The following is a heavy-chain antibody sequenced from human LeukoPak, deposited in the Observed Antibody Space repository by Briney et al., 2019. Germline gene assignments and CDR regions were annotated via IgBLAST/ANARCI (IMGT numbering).Heavy chain of an antibody. Sequence: SETLSLTCNVSGGSISSYFWTWIRQPAGKGLEWIGRIHASGTTNYNSSLKSRVSMSVDTPKNQFSLKLTSVTAADTAVYFCARDGADVYGRAFDYWGQGTLVSVSS. D-gene: IGHD3-10*01. CDR1: GGSISSYF. CDR3: ARDGADVYGRAFDY. J-gene: IGHJ4*02. V-gene: IGHV4-4*07. CDR2: IHASGTT.